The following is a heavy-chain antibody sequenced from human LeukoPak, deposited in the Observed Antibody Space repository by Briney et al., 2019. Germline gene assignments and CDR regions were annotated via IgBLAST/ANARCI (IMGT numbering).Heavy chain of an antibody. CDR1: GYSFVSYG. CDR2: ISPNNGNT. V-gene: IGHV1-18*01. Sequence: ASVKVSCKASGYSFVSYGISWVRQAPGQGLEWMGWISPNNGNTNYAQKLQGRVTMTTDTSTSTAYMELRSLRSDDTAVYYCARTYYYDSSGYYFDYWGQGTLVTVSS. J-gene: IGHJ4*02. CDR3: ARTYYYDSSGYYFDY. D-gene: IGHD3-22*01.